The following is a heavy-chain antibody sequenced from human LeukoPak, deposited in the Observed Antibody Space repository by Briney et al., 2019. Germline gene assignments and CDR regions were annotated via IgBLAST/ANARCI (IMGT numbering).Heavy chain of an antibody. Sequence: ASVKVSCKASGYTFTSYGISWVRQAPGQGLEWMGWISGYNGNTNYAQQKLQGRVTMTTDTSTSTAYMELRSLRSDDTAVYYCARGATVPSPFDYWGQGTLVTVSS. CDR3: ARGATVPSPFDY. J-gene: IGHJ4*02. D-gene: IGHD4-17*01. V-gene: IGHV1-18*01. CDR2: ISGYNGNT. CDR1: GYTFTSYG.